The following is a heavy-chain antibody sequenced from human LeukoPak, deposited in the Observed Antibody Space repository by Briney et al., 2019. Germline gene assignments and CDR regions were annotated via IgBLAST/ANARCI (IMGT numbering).Heavy chain of an antibody. CDR2: IGIDSGNT. Sequence: GGSLRLSCAASGFAFSDSMNWVRQAPGKGLEWISYIGIDSGNTNYADSVKGRFTISGDKAKNSLYLQMNSLRVEDTAVYYCARDYKYAFDNWGQGTLVTVSS. D-gene: IGHD5-24*01. J-gene: IGHJ4*02. CDR1: GFAFSDS. V-gene: IGHV3-48*01. CDR3: ARDYKYAFDN.